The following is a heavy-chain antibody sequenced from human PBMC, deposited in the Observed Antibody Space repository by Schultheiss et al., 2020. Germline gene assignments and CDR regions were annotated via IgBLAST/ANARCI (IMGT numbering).Heavy chain of an antibody. CDR2: IYSSGST. V-gene: IGHV4-59*01. Sequence: SETLSLTCSVSGASISNYYWSWIRQSPGKGLEWIGYIYSSGSTYYNPSLKSRVTISVDTSKNQFSLKLSSVTAADTAVYYCARVTWAFDIWGQGTMVTVSS. J-gene: IGHJ3*02. CDR3: ARVTWAFDI. CDR1: GASISNYY.